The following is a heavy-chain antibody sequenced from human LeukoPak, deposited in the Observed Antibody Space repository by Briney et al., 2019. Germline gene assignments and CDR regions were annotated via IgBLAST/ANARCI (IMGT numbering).Heavy chain of an antibody. D-gene: IGHD6-19*01. J-gene: IGHJ5*02. CDR3: ARGDSSAWYWVS. Sequence: GGSLRLSCEVSGFTVSNNYMTWIRQAPGKGLEWVSFMYSGGTTYYTDSVKGRFTISRDNSKNTLFLQMNSLRLEDTAIYYCARGDSSAWYWVSWGQGTLVSVSS. CDR2: MYSGGTT. V-gene: IGHV3-66*01. CDR1: GFTVSNNY.